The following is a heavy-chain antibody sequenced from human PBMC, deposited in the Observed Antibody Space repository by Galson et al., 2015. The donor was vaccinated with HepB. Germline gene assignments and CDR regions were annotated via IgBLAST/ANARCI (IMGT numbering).Heavy chain of an antibody. D-gene: IGHD3-10*01. CDR3: ARDLVRGEPDYFDY. J-gene: IGHJ4*02. V-gene: IGHV3-30*04. CDR1: GFTFNCYA. CDR2: ISYDGRVT. Sequence: SLRLSCAASGFTFNCYAMHWVRQAPGKGLEWVTVISYDGRVTYYTDSVKGRFTISRDDSKSTLYLQMNSLRGEDTAVYYCARDLVRGEPDYFDYWGQGTLVSVSS.